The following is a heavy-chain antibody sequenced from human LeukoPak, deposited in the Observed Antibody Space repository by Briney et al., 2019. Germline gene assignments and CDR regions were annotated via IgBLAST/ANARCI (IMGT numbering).Heavy chain of an antibody. CDR3: TRGRLGFSFGPNWFDP. Sequence: GGSLRLSCTVSGFTVSSNSMSWFRQAPGKGLEWVGFIRSKAYGGTTEYAASMKGRFTISRDDSKSIAYLQMNSLKTEDTAVYYCTRGRLGFSFGPNWFDPWGQGTLVTVSS. J-gene: IGHJ5*02. D-gene: IGHD5-18*01. V-gene: IGHV3-49*03. CDR2: IRSKAYGGTT. CDR1: GFTVSSNS.